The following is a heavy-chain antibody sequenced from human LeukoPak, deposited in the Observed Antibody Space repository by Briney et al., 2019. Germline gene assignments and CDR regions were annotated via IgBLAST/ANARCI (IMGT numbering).Heavy chain of an antibody. D-gene: IGHD5-24*01. J-gene: IGHJ4*02. CDR1: GGSIGSYY. CDR3: ARGRDGYTIDY. Sequence: PSETLSLTCTVSGGSIGSYYWSWIRQPPGKGLEWIGYIYYSGSTNYNPSLKSRVTISVDTSKNQFSLKLSSVTAADTAVYYCARGRDGYTIDYWGQGTLVTVSS. CDR2: IYYSGST. V-gene: IGHV4-59*01.